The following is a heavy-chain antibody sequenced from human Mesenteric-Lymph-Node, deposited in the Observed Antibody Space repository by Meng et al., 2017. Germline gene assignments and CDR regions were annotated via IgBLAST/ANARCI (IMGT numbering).Heavy chain of an antibody. CDR1: GYTFTSYH. D-gene: IGHD3-22*01. J-gene: IGHJ4*02. Sequence: QVQLVQSGAEVKGPGASVKVSCKASGYTFTSYHINWVRQATGQGPEWMGWMSPSTDNTGYAEKFQGRVTITADESTSTAYMELSSLRSEDTAVYYCARDRNYDSSGPFDYWGQGTLVTVSS. V-gene: IGHV1-8*01. CDR2: MSPSTDNT. CDR3: ARDRNYDSSGPFDY.